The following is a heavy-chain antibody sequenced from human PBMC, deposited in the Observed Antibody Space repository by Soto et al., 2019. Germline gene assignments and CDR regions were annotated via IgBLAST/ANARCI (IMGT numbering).Heavy chain of an antibody. J-gene: IGHJ4*02. V-gene: IGHV3-23*01. CDR1: GFTFSSYS. Sequence: GGSLRLSCAASGFTFSSYSLSWPRQAPGKGLEWVSGISGSGQTTHYRDSVKGRFTISRDNFRNTLYLQVNSLRADDTAVYFCAKSRGDSWTTYFFDYWGQGALVTVSS. CDR3: AKSRGDSWTTYFFDY. D-gene: IGHD4-4*01. CDR2: ISGSGQTT.